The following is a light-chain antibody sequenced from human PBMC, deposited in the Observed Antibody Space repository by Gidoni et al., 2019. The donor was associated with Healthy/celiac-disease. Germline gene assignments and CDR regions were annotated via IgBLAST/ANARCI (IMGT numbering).Light chain of an antibody. CDR1: QSVSSSY. Sequence: DIVLMHSPATLSLSPGERATLSCRASQSVSSSYLAWYQQKPGQAPRLLIYGASSRATGIPDRFSGSGSGTDFTLTISRLEPEDFAVYYCQQYGSSRMTFGQGTKVEIK. CDR3: QQYGSSRMT. J-gene: IGKJ1*01. CDR2: GAS. V-gene: IGKV3-20*01.